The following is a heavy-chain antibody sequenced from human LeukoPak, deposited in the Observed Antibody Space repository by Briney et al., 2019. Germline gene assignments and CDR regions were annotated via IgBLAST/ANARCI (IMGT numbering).Heavy chain of an antibody. CDR1: GFTFSSYG. J-gene: IGHJ6*04. D-gene: IGHD3-10*02. CDR3: XXXGITVIGGV. V-gene: IGHV3-30*02. Sequence: VGSLRLPCAPSGFTFSSYGMHWVRQSPGKGLEWVAFIRYDGSNKYYADSLKARFTISRDNSRNTMYLQLNSLKSEHTALYYXXXXGITVIGGVWGKGTTVTISS. CDR2: IRYDGSNK.